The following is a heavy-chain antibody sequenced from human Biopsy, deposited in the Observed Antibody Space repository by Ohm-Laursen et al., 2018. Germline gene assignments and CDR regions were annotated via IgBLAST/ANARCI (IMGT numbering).Heavy chain of an antibody. V-gene: IGHV5-51*01. Sequence: GESLKISCKFSGYSYTNYWIGWVRQMPGKGLEWMGLVYPDDSNSRYSPSFQGHVTISADKSTTTAYLQLTSLKASDTAIYYCARHESTSVNWFDPWGQGTLVTVSS. CDR2: VYPDDSNS. CDR3: ARHESTSVNWFDP. J-gene: IGHJ5*02. CDR1: GYSYTNYW.